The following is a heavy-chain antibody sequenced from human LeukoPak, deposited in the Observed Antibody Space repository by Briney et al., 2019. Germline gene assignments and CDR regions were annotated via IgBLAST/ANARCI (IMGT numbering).Heavy chain of an antibody. D-gene: IGHD5-24*01. CDR1: GGSISSSSYY. V-gene: IGHV4-39*01. Sequence: SETLSLTCTVSGGSISSSSYYWGWIRQPPGKGLEWIGSIYYSGSTYYNPSLKSRVTISVDTSKNQFSLKLSSVTAADTAVYYCASPVGYNSNWFDPWGQGTLVTVSS. CDR2: IYYSGST. CDR3: ASPVGYNSNWFDP. J-gene: IGHJ5*02.